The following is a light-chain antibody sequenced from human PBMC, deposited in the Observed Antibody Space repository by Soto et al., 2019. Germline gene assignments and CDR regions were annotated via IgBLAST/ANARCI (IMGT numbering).Light chain of an antibody. CDR2: GAS. CDR1: QSVRSDY. V-gene: IGKV3-20*01. J-gene: IGKJ1*01. CDR3: QKYGNSPET. Sequence: EIVLTQSPGTLFLSPLEVATLSCRSSQSVRSDYLAWYQQKPGQAPRLLIYGASRRATGIPDRFSGSGSGTDFSLTISRLEPEDFAVYYCQKYGNSPETFGQGTKVDIK.